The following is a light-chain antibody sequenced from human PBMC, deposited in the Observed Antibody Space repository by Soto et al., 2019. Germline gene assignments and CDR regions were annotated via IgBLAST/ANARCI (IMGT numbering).Light chain of an antibody. J-gene: IGKJ1*01. CDR3: QQYNNWPPWT. V-gene: IGKV3-15*01. CDR1: QSVSNN. CDR2: DAS. Sequence: ILMTQSPATLSVSPGERATLSCRASQSVSNNLAWYQQKPGQAPRLLIYDASTRATGIPARLSGSGSGTEFTLTISCRQSEDLAVYYCQQYNNWPPWTFGQGTKVEIK.